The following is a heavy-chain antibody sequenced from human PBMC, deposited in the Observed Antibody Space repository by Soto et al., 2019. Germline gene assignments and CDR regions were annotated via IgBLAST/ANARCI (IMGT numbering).Heavy chain of an antibody. CDR3: ARGRYLVATIRSPFDY. J-gene: IGHJ4*02. CDR2: ISSSSSYI. V-gene: IGHV3-21*01. Sequence: GGSLRLSCAASGFTFSSYSMNWVRQAPGKGLEWVSSISSSSSYIYYADSVKGRFTISRDNAKNSLYLQMNSLRAADTAVYYCARGRYLVATIRSPFDYWGQGTLVTVSS. CDR1: GFTFSSYS. D-gene: IGHD5-12*01.